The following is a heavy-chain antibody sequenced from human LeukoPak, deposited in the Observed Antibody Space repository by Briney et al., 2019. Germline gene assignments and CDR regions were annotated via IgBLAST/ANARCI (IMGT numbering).Heavy chain of an antibody. CDR3: ARGGAVAGFDY. J-gene: IGHJ4*02. Sequence: SETLSLTCTVSGGSISSGGYYWSWIRQHPGKGLEWIGEINHSGSTNYNPSLKSRVTISVDTSKNQFSLKLSSVTAADTAVYYCARGGAVAGFDYWGQGTLVTVSS. CDR2: INHSGST. D-gene: IGHD6-19*01. CDR1: GGSISSGGYY. V-gene: IGHV4-39*07.